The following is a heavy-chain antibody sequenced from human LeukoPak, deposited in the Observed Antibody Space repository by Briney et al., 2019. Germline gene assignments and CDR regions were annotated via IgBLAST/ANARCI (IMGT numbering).Heavy chain of an antibody. V-gene: IGHV3-21*01. CDR2: ISSSSSYI. CDR1: GFTFSSYS. D-gene: IGHD3-10*01. J-gene: IGHJ6*03. CDR3: AKGGLTMVRGDNYYYMDV. Sequence: GGSLRLSCAASGFTFSSYSMNWVRQAPGKGLEWVSSISSSSSYIYYADSVKGRFTISRDNSKNTLYLQMNSLRAEDTAVYYCAKGGLTMVRGDNYYYMDVWGKGTTVTISS.